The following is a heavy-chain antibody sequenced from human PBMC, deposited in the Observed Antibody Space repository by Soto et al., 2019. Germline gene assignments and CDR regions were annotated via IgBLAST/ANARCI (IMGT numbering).Heavy chain of an antibody. CDR3: ARLAGSSRDYYGMDD. Sequence: RASVKVSCKASGYTFTSYAMHWVRQAPGQRLEWMGWINAGNGNTKYSQKVQGRVTITRDTSASTAYMELSSLRSEDTAVYYCARLAGSSRDYYGMDDWGQGTTVTVSS. CDR1: GYTFTSYA. CDR2: INAGNGNT. V-gene: IGHV1-3*01. D-gene: IGHD3-3*02. J-gene: IGHJ6*02.